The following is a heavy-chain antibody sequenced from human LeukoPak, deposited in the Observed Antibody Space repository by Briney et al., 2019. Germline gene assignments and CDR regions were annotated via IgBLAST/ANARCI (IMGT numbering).Heavy chain of an antibody. CDR1: GFTFSNYG. Sequence: PGGSLRLSCGASGFTFSNYGMLWVRQAPGKGLEWVAFIRYDGNNKLYADSMKGRFTISRDNSKNPLYLHINSLRAEDTAVYYCVKGNPLDYWGQGTLVIVSS. CDR2: IRYDGNNK. V-gene: IGHV3-30*02. J-gene: IGHJ4*02. CDR3: VKGNPLDY. D-gene: IGHD1-14*01.